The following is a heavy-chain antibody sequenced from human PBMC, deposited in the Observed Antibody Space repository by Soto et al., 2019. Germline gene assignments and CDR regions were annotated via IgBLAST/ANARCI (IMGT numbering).Heavy chain of an antibody. Sequence: GGSLRLSCAASGFTFSNYPMHWVRQAPGKGLEYVSAISNTGGSTYYADSVKGRFTISRDNSNNTLYLHMGSLRAEDMAVYYCARSRGFECWGQGTPVTVSS. CDR1: GFTFSNYP. D-gene: IGHD6-13*01. CDR2: ISNTGGST. V-gene: IGHV3-64*02. CDR3: ARSRGFEC. J-gene: IGHJ4*02.